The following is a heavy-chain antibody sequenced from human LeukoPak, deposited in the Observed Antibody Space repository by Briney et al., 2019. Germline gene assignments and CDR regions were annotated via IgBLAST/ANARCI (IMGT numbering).Heavy chain of an antibody. CDR3: ARVGGGYSYAFDY. CDR2: INWNGGST. V-gene: IGHV3-20*04. J-gene: IGHJ4*02. D-gene: IGHD5-18*01. CDR1: GFTFDDYG. Sequence: RPGGSLRLSCAASGFTFDDYGMSWVRQAPGKGLEWVSGINWNGGSTGYADSVKGRITISRDNAKNSLYLQMNSLRAEYTALYYCARVGGGYSYAFDYWGQGTLVTVSS.